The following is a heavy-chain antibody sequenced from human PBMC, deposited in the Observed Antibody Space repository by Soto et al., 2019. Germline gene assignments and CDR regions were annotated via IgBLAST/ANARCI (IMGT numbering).Heavy chain of an antibody. Sequence: VQLEEWGGGLVEPGRSLRLTCAVSGAPFSGHWMSWVRQAPGKGLEWVARIKSKKDGGTIEYAAPVKGRLTISRDDARNTLYLQMNSLKTEDTAIYYCTAETYCGGGSCPEYWGQGTLVTVSS. CDR3: TAETYCGGGSCPEY. V-gene: IGHV3-15*01. D-gene: IGHD2-15*01. J-gene: IGHJ4*02. CDR1: GAPFSGHW. CDR2: IKSKKDGGTI.